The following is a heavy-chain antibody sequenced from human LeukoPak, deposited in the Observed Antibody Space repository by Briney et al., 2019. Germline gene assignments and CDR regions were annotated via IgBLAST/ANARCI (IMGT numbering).Heavy chain of an antibody. Sequence: ASVKVSCKVSGYTLTELPMHWVRQAPGKGLEWMGGFDPEDGETVYAQKFQGRVTMTEDTSTDTAYMELSSLRSEDTAVYYCATFKEVYDSSGFYWGQGTLVTVSS. CDR2: FDPEDGET. CDR3: ATFKEVYDSSGFY. J-gene: IGHJ4*02. CDR1: GYTLTELP. V-gene: IGHV1-24*01. D-gene: IGHD3-22*01.